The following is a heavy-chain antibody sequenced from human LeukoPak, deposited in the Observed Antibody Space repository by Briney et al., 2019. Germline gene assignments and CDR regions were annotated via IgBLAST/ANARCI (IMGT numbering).Heavy chain of an antibody. CDR2: IYHSGST. V-gene: IGHV4-30-2*01. D-gene: IGHD3-3*01. CDR3: ASIITIFGALDP. Sequence: SETLSLTCAVSGGSISSGGYSWSWIRQPPGKGLEWIGYIYHSGSTYYNPSLKSRVTISVDRSKNQFSLKLSSETAADTAVYYCASIITIFGALDPWGQGTLVTVSS. J-gene: IGHJ5*02. CDR1: GGSISSGGYS.